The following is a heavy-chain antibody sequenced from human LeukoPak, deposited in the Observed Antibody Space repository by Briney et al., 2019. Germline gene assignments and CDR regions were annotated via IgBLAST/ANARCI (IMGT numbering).Heavy chain of an antibody. CDR1: GGSISSSSYY. D-gene: IGHD3-16*02. V-gene: IGHV4-39*07. CDR2: INHSGST. J-gene: IGHJ4*02. CDR3: ARGVYYDYVWGSYRQNHFDY. Sequence: SETLSLTCTVSGGSISSSSYYWSWIRQPPGKGLEWIGEINHSGSTNYNPSLKSRVTISVDTSKNQFSLKLSSVTAADTAVYYCARGVYYDYVWGSYRQNHFDYWGQGTLVTVSS.